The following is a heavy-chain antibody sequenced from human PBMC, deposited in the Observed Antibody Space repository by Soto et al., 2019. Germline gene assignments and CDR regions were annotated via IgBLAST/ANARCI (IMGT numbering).Heavy chain of an antibody. CDR3: ARGPCISTSCYTYYYYGMDV. J-gene: IGHJ6*04. V-gene: IGHV1-8*01. D-gene: IGHD2-2*02. CDR1: GYTFTSYD. CDR2: MNPNSGNT. Sequence: ASVKVSCKASGYTFTSYDINWVRQATGQGLEWMGWMNPNSGNTGYAQKFQGRVTMTRNTSISTAYMELSSLRSEDTAVYYCARGPCISTSCYTYYYYGMDVWGKGTTVTVSS.